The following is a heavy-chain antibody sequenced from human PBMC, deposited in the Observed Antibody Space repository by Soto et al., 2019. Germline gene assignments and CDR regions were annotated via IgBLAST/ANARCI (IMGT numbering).Heavy chain of an antibody. Sequence: PSDTLSLTCTVSGASISISSYYWVWIGQPPGKGLEWIGSIYYSGSTYYNPSLKSRVTISVDTSKNQFSLKLSSVTAADTAVYYCACIFSGGYGYGFYYYGMDVWGQGTTVT. J-gene: IGHJ6*02. CDR2: IYYSGST. CDR1: GASISISSYY. D-gene: IGHD5-18*01. CDR3: ACIFSGGYGYGFYYYGMDV. V-gene: IGHV4-39*01.